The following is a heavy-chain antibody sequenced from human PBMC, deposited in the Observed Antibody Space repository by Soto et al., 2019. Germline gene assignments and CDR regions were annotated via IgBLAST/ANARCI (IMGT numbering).Heavy chain of an antibody. CDR3: ANKRLRYYDSSGYYPFDY. CDR1: GFTFSSYA. V-gene: IGHV3-23*01. J-gene: IGHJ4*02. D-gene: IGHD3-22*01. CDR2: ISGSGGST. Sequence: GGSLRLSCAASGFTFSSYAMSWVRQAPGKGLEWVSAISGSGGSTYYADSVKGRFTISRDNSKNTLYLQMNSLRAEDTAVYYCANKRLRYYDSSGYYPFDYWGQGTLVTVSS.